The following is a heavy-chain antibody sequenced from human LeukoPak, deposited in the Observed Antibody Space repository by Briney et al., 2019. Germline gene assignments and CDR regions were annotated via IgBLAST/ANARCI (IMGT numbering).Heavy chain of an antibody. D-gene: IGHD4-11*01. CDR1: GGSISSGGYY. CDR2: IYYSGST. J-gene: IGHJ6*03. CDR3: ASTAEYSNYYYYYMDV. V-gene: IGHV4-31*03. Sequence: SETLSLTCTVSGGSISSGGYYWSWIRQHPGKGLEWIGYIYYSGSTYYNPSLKSRVTISVDTSKNQFSLKLSSVTAADTAVYYCASTAEYSNYYYYYMDVWGKGTTVTVSS.